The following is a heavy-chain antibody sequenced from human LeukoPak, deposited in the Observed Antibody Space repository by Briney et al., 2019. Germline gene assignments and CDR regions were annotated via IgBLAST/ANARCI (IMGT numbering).Heavy chain of an antibody. CDR2: IWYDGSRS. CDR3: TRDAADYFDSSASFDY. V-gene: IGHV3-30*04. D-gene: IGHD3-22*01. J-gene: IGHJ4*02. Sequence: SGKSLRLSCAASGFTFRSYSMHWVRQAPGQGLEWEAVIWYDGSRSDYADSVKGRFTISRDNSKNTLFLQMNSLRGEDTAVYYCTRDAADYFDSSASFDYWGQGTLVTVSS. CDR1: GFTFRSYS.